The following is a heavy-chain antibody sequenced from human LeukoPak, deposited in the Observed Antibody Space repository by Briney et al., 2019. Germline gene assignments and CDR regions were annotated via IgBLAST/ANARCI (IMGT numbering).Heavy chain of an antibody. D-gene: IGHD4-17*01. CDR3: ARDLVTVTKGFDI. Sequence: PSETLSLTCAVSGGSISSGGYSWSWIRQPPGKGLEWIGYIYHSGSTYYNPSLKSRVTISVDRSKNQFSLKLSSVTAADTAVYYCARDLVTVTKGFDIWGQGTMVTVSS. J-gene: IGHJ3*02. CDR2: IYHSGST. CDR1: GGSISSGGYS. V-gene: IGHV4-30-2*01.